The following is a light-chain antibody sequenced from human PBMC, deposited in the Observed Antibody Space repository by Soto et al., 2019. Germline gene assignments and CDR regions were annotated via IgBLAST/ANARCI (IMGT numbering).Light chain of an antibody. CDR2: AAS. Sequence: EIVLTQSPGTLSLSPGERATLSCRASQSVSSSYLAWYQQKPGQPPRLLIYAASIRATGIPDRFSGSGSGTDFTLTISRREPEDFAVYYYQQYDNSLYTFGQGTKLEIK. CDR3: QQYDNSLYT. J-gene: IGKJ2*01. CDR1: QSVSSSY. V-gene: IGKV3-20*01.